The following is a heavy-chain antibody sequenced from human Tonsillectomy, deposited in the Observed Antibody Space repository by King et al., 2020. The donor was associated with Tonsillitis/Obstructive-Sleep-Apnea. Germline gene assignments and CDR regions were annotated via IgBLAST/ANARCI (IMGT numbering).Heavy chain of an antibody. Sequence: VQLVESGGGLVQPGGSLRLSCAASGFTFSSYSMNWVRQAPGKGLEWVSYISSSTSTIYYADSVKGRFTISRDNAKNSLYLQMNSLRDEDTAVYYCARIFAGIAAADSDYWGQGTLVTVSS. D-gene: IGHD6-13*01. J-gene: IGHJ4*02. CDR2: ISSSTSTI. V-gene: IGHV3-48*02. CDR1: GFTFSSYS. CDR3: ARIFAGIAAADSDY.